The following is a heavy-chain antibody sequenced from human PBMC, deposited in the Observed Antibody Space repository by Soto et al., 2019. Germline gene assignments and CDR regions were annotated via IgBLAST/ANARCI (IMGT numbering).Heavy chain of an antibody. CDR1: GFIFSSFE. J-gene: IGHJ3*01. V-gene: IGHV3-48*03. CDR2: ISEGGSTI. CDR3: AREVVSVDAFDV. Sequence: PGGSLRLSCAVSGFIFSSFEMNWVRQAPGKGLEWVSYISEGGSTIYYADSVKGRFTISRDNARNSLYLQMSSLRAEDTAVYYCAREVVSVDAFDVWGQGTMVTVSS. D-gene: IGHD3-22*01.